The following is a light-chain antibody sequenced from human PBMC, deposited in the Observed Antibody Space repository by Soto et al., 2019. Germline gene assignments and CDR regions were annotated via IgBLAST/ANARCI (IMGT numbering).Light chain of an antibody. J-gene: IGKJ3*01. CDR2: GAS. CDR1: QSLSNNIY. Sequence: KNSPGAVSLTLAERGIRSCRAIQSLSNNIYLAWYQQKPGQAPRLLIYGASSRATGIPDRFSGSGSGADFTLTISSLQAEDCAGYSCEQYTTSPIPFGPRSKAANK. V-gene: IGKV3-20*01. CDR3: EQYTTSPIP.